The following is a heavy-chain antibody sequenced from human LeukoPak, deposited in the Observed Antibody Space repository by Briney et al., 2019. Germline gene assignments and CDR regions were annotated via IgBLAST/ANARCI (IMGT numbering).Heavy chain of an antibody. CDR3: ARAPQWFGESKYYMDV. V-gene: IGHV1-69*06. CDR2: IIPIFGTA. D-gene: IGHD3-10*01. CDR1: GGTFSSYA. J-gene: IGHJ6*03. Sequence: ASVKVSCKASGGTFSSYAISWVRQAPGQGLEWMGGIIPIFGTANYAQKFQGRVTITADKSTSTAYMELSSLRSEDTAVYYCARAPQWFGESKYYMDVWGKGTTVTISS.